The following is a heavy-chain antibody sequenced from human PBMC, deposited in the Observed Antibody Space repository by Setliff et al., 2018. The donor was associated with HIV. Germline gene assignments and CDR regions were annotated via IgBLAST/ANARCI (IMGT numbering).Heavy chain of an antibody. CDR1: GGSISTGYYY. CDR2: IYHNGTT. CDR3: ARGGGSRAATSSYYYIDV. Sequence: SETLSLTCTVSGGSISTGYYYWGWIRQHPGKGLEWIGYIYHNGTTYYNPSLKSRVIISVDTSKNQFSLKLSSVTAADTAVYYCARGGGSRAATSSYYYIDVWGKGTTVTVSS. V-gene: IGHV4-31*03. D-gene: IGHD2-15*01. J-gene: IGHJ6*03.